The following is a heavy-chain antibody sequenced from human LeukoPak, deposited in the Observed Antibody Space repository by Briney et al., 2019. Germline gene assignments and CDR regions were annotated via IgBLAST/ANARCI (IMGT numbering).Heavy chain of an antibody. Sequence: GSLRLSCAASGFTFSSYSFNWIRQPPGKGLEWIGEINHSGSTNYNPSLKSRVTISVDTSKNQFSLKLSSVTAADTAVYYCAGVTVATGGYWGQGTLVTVSS. CDR1: GFTFSSYS. J-gene: IGHJ4*02. CDR3: AGVTVATGGY. V-gene: IGHV4-34*08. D-gene: IGHD5-12*01. CDR2: INHSGST.